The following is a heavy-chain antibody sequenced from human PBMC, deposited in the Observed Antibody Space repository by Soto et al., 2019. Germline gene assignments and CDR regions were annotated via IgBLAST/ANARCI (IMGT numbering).Heavy chain of an antibody. D-gene: IGHD4-17*01. Sequence: QVQLVQSGAEVKKPGASVKVSCKASGYTFTNYDINCVRQATGQGLEWMGWMNPKSGNTGYAQQLQGRVIMTRSTSISTAYMDLSSLRSEDTAVYYCVRVYGEIDYWGQGTMVTVSS. V-gene: IGHV1-8*01. CDR2: MNPKSGNT. J-gene: IGHJ4*02. CDR3: VRVYGEIDY. CDR1: GYTFTNYD.